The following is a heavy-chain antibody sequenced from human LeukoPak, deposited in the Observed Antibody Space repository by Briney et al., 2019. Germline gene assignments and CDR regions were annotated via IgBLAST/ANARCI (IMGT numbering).Heavy chain of an antibody. Sequence: ASVKVSCKASGYTFTGYYMHWVRQAPGQGLEWMGWINPNNGDINYAQKFQGWVTMTRDTSISTAYMDLSRLTSDDTAVYYCARGYYYDSSGYYQLDYWGQGTLVTVSS. CDR1: GYTFTGYY. J-gene: IGHJ4*02. CDR3: ARGYYYDSSGYYQLDY. CDR2: INPNNGDI. D-gene: IGHD3-22*01. V-gene: IGHV1-2*04.